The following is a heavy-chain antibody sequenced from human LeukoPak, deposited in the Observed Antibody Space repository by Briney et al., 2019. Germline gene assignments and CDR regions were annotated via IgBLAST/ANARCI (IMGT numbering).Heavy chain of an antibody. Sequence: GGSLRLSCAASGFTFSSYAMSWVRQAPGKGLEWASAISGSGGSTYYADSVKGRFTISRDNSKNTLYLQMNSLRAEDTAVYYCAKSSGYSSSWYLKYWGQGTLVTVSS. CDR2: ISGSGGST. D-gene: IGHD6-13*01. CDR3: AKSSGYSSSWYLKY. V-gene: IGHV3-23*01. J-gene: IGHJ4*02. CDR1: GFTFSSYA.